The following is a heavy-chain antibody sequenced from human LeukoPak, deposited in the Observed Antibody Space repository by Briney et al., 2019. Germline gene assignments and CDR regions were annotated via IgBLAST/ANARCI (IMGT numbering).Heavy chain of an antibody. CDR3: TVIVGLPT. CDR2: IRSKTNSYAT. V-gene: IGHV3-73*01. D-gene: IGHD3-22*01. J-gene: IGHJ5*02. CDR1: GLSFSGSG. Sequence: GGSLKLSCAASGLSFSGSGVQWVRQASGKGLEWVGRIRSKTNSYATAYAASVKGRFTISRDDSRNTAYPQMNSLKAEDTAVYYCTVIVGLPTWGQGTLVTVSS.